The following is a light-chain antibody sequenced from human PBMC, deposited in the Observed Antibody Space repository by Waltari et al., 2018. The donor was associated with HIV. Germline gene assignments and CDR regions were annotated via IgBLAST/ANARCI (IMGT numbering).Light chain of an antibody. Sequence: ELVMTQSPATPSVSPGGRATLSCSASQSVTTNLAWYQQKPGQAPRLLISDASSRATGVPARFSGSASGTEFTLTISNLQSEDFAVYYCQQYHNWPPWTFGQGTKVEIK. J-gene: IGKJ1*01. CDR3: QQYHNWPPWT. CDR2: DAS. V-gene: IGKV3-15*01. CDR1: QSVTTN.